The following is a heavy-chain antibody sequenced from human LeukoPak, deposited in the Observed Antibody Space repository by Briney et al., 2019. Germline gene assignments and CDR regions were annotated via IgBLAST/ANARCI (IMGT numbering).Heavy chain of an antibody. CDR1: GYTFSDHD. CDR3: ARGGGGEYLDWFDF. CDR2: MNPNTGNT. Sequence: ASVRVSCKASGYTFSDHDVNWVRQAPGQGLEWMGWMNPNTGNTGYAQNLQGRVTMTRTKSITTAYMELSSLTSDDTAVYYCARGGGGEYLDWFDFWGQGTLVIVSS. J-gene: IGHJ5*01. V-gene: IGHV1-8*01. D-gene: IGHD4-17*01.